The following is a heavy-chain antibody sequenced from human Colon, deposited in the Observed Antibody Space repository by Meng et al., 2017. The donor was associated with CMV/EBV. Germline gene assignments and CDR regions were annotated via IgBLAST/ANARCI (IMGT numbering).Heavy chain of an antibody. J-gene: IGHJ4*02. V-gene: IGHV4-39*07. Sequence: RQESGPGLVKPSETLSLTCTVSGDSISSGRHFWGWIRQAPGKGLEWIATIHYTETTHYNPSLKSRITISVDTSKNQISLKVNSVTAADTAMYYCAADISTAWFYYWGQGTLVTVSS. D-gene: IGHD2-2*01. CDR1: GDSISSGRHF. CDR2: IHYTETT. CDR3: AADISTAWFYY.